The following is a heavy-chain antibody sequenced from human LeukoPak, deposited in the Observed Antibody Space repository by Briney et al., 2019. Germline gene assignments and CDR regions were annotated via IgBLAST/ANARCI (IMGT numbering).Heavy chain of an antibody. CDR2: IYYSGST. D-gene: IGHD4-17*01. J-gene: IGHJ1*01. Sequence: SETLSLTCTVSGGSISSSSYYWGWIRQPPGKGLEWIGSIYYSGSTYYNPSLKSRVTISVDTSKNQFSLKLSSVTAADTAVYYCARDYGDSEYFQHWGQGTLVTVSS. CDR1: GGSISSSSYY. V-gene: IGHV4-39*02. CDR3: ARDYGDSEYFQH.